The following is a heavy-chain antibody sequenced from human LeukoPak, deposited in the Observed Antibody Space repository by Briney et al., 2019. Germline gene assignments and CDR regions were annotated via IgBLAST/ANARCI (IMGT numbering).Heavy chain of an antibody. D-gene: IGHD3-10*01. CDR3: ARPQVTMVRGALDY. CDR1: GFTFSDYY. CDR2: ISSSSSYT. V-gene: IGHV3-11*06. J-gene: IGHJ4*02. Sequence: GGSLRLSCAASGFTFSDYYMSWIRQAPGKGLEWVSDISSSSSYTNYADSVKGRFTISRDNPKNSLYLQTNSLRAEDTAVYYCARPQVTMVRGALDYWGQGTLVTVSS.